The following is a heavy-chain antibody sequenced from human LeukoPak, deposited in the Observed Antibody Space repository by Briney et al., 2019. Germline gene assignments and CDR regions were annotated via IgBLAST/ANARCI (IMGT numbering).Heavy chain of an antibody. V-gene: IGHV4-30-2*01. Sequence: SETLSLTCTVSGGSISSGGYYWSWIRQPPGKGLEWIGYIYHSGSTYYNPSLKSRVTISVDRSKNQFSLKLSSVTAADTAVYYCAGTTGYSIAFDYWGQGTLVAVSS. CDR2: IYHSGST. J-gene: IGHJ4*02. CDR3: AGTTGYSIAFDY. CDR1: GGSISSGGYY. D-gene: IGHD6-13*01.